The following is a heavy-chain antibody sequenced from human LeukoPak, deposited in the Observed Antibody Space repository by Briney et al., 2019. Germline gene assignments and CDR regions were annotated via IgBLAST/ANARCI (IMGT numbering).Heavy chain of an antibody. CDR3: ARGPYGTGSHFDF. J-gene: IGHJ4*02. D-gene: IGHD3-10*01. V-gene: IGHV1-8*02. CDR2: MNPNSGDT. CDR1: GSTFRSYY. Sequence: ASVKVSCKASGSTFRSYYLNWVRQATGPRLEWMGWMNPNSGDTGYTPRFQGRVTMTRDISISTAYMELSSLRSEDTSVYYCARGPYGTGSHFDFWGQGTLVTVSS.